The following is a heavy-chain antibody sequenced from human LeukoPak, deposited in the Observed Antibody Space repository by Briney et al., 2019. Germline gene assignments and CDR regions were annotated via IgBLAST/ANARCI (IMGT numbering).Heavy chain of an antibody. D-gene: IGHD6-13*01. Sequence: GGSLRLSCAASGFTFSSYSMNWVRQAPGKGLEWVSSISSSSSYIYYADSVKGRFTISRDNAKNSLYLQMNSLRAENTAVYYCARDLEGSSWYYGYWGQGTLVTVSS. CDR2: ISSSSSYI. CDR1: GFTFSSYS. CDR3: ARDLEGSSWYYGY. V-gene: IGHV3-21*01. J-gene: IGHJ4*02.